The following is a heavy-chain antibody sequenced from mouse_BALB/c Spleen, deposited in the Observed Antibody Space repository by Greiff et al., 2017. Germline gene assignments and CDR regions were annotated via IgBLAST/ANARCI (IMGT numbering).Heavy chain of an antibody. D-gene: IGHD2-1*01. CDR2: ISYSGST. J-gene: IGHJ3*01. CDR1: GYSITSDYA. Sequence: EVKLEESGPGLVKPSQSLSLTCTVTGYSITSDYAWNWIRQFPGNKLEWMGYISYSGSTSYNPSLKSRISITRDTSKNQFFLQLNSVTTEDTATYYCASDGNSFAYWGQGTLVTVSA. V-gene: IGHV3-2*02. CDR3: ASDGNSFAY.